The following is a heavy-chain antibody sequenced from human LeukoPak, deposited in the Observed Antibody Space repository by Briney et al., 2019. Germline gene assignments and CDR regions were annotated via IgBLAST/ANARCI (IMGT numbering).Heavy chain of an antibody. J-gene: IGHJ4*02. CDR1: GDSISRYY. D-gene: IGHD4-17*01. V-gene: IGHV4-4*07. CDR3: ARSAPSVTSYYFDS. Sequence: SETLSLTCTVSGDSISRYYRSWIRQPAGKGLEWIGRFYTIGSTNYNPSLKSRVTMSLDTSKNQFSLTLNSVTAADTAVYYCARSAPSVTSYYFDSWGQGTLVTVSS. CDR2: FYTIGST.